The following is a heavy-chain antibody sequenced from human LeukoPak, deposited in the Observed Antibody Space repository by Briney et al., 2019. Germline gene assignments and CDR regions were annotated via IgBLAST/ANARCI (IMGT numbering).Heavy chain of an antibody. CDR2: INPNTGGT. CDR1: GYSFTGYY. CDR3: ARGGPTYGSKYNWFDP. V-gene: IGHV1-2*06. Sequence: ASVKVSCKASGYSFTGYYIHWVRQAPGQGLEWMGQINPNTGGTNYAQKFQGRVTMTRDTSITTAYMELSRLRSDDTAVYFCARGGPTYGSKYNWFDPWGLGTLVTVSS. J-gene: IGHJ5*02. D-gene: IGHD4/OR15-4a*01.